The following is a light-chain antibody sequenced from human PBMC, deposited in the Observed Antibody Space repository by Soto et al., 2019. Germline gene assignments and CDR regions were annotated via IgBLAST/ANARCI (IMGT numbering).Light chain of an antibody. J-gene: IGLJ2*01. CDR1: SSDVGGYNY. V-gene: IGLV2-14*01. CDR2: DVS. Sequence: QSALTQPASVSGSPGQSITISCTGTSSDVGGYNYVSWYQQHPGKAPKLMIYDVSNRPSGVSNRFSGSKSGNTASLAISGLQAEDAADYYCSSYTTSSTLLFGGGTTLTVL. CDR3: SSYTTSSTLL.